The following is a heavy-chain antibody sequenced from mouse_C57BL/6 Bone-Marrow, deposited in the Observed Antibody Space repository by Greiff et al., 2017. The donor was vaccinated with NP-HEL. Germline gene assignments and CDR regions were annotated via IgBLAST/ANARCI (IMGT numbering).Heavy chain of an antibody. Sequence: EVKLVESGGDLVKPGGSLKLSCAASGFTFSSYGMSWVRQTPDKRLEWVATISSGGSYTYYPDSVKGRFTISRDNAKNTLYLQMSSLKSEDTAMYYCARHYYSNYFDYWGQSTTLTVSS. CDR3: ARHYYSNYFDY. J-gene: IGHJ2*01. CDR1: GFTFSSYG. V-gene: IGHV5-6*01. D-gene: IGHD2-5*01. CDR2: ISSGGSYT.